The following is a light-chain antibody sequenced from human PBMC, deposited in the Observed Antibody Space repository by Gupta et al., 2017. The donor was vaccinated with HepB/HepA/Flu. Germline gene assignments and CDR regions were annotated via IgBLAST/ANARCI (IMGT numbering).Light chain of an antibody. V-gene: IGLV1-44*01. CDR2: KND. CDR3: AAWDDSMNAWV. CDR1: SSNIGSNN. Sequence: SVLTQPPSASGAPGQRVTISCSGGSSNIGSNNVVWYQQPPGTDPKLLIYKNDQRPSGVPDRFSGSKSAATASLPIIGLQAEDEADYYCAAWDDSMNAWVFGGGTKLTVL. J-gene: IGLJ3*02.